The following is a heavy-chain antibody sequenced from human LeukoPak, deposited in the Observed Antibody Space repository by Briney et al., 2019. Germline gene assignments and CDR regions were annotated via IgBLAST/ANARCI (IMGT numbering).Heavy chain of an antibody. J-gene: IGHJ4*02. D-gene: IGHD3-9*01. CDR3: AREMPYYDILTGYRYYFDY. CDR2: INPNSGGT. Sequence: ASVKVSCKASGYTFTGYYMHWVRQAPGQGLEWMGWINPNSGGTNYAQKFQGRVTMTRDTSISTAYMELSRLRSDDTAVYYCAREMPYYDILTGYRYYFDYWGQGTLVTVSS. CDR1: GYTFTGYY. V-gene: IGHV1-2*02.